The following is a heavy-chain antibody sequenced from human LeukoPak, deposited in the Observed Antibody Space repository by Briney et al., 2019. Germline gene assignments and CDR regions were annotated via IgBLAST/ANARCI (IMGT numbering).Heavy chain of an antibody. D-gene: IGHD6-13*01. CDR3: ASSEEIAAADYYFDY. V-gene: IGHV3-21*01. CDR1: GFTFSSYS. CDR2: ISSSSSYI. Sequence: GGSLRLSCAASGFTFSSYSMNWVRQAPGKGLEWVSSISSSSSYIYYADSVKGRFTISRDNAKNSLYLQMNSLRAEDTAVYYCASSEEIAAADYYFDYWGQGTLVTVSS. J-gene: IGHJ4*02.